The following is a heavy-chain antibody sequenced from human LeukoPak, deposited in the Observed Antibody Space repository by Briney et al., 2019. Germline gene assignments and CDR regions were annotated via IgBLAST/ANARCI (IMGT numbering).Heavy chain of an antibody. J-gene: IGHJ4*02. D-gene: IGHD6-19*01. CDR3: AKVGRYSSGWYVRYFDY. V-gene: IGHV3-23*01. Sequence: PGRSLRLSCAASGFTFSSYAMSWVRQAPGKGLEWVSAISGSGGSTYYADSVKGRFTISRDNSKNTLYLQMNSLRAEDTAVYYCAKVGRYSSGWYVRYFDYWGQGTLVTVSS. CDR2: ISGSGGST. CDR1: GFTFSSYA.